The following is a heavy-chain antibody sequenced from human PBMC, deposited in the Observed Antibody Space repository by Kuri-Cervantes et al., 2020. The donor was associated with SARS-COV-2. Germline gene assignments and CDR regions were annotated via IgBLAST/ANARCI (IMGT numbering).Heavy chain of an antibody. D-gene: IGHD2-15*01. J-gene: IGHJ4*02. V-gene: IGHV3-49*04. CDR2: IRIIAYDATT. Sequence: GGSLRLSCAASGFTFSSYSMNWVRQAPGKGLEWVGFIRIIAYDATTEYAASVKGRSTISRDDSKTIAYLQMHSLKTEDTAVYYCTRGMTVDSYFDYWGQGTPVTVSS. CDR3: TRGMTVDSYFDY. CDR1: GFTFSSYS.